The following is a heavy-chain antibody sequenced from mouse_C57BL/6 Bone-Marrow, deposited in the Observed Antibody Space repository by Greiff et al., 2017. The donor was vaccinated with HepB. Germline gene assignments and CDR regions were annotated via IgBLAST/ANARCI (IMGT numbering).Heavy chain of an antibody. CDR1: GFTFSDFY. CDR2: SRNKANDYTT. J-gene: IGHJ4*01. D-gene: IGHD2-10*01. Sequence: EVKLMESGGGLVQSGRSLRLSCATSGFTFSDFYMEWVRQAPGKGLEWIAASRNKANDYTTEYSASVKGRFIVSRDTSQSILYLQMNALRAEDTAIYYCARDSYWDAMDYWGQGTSVTVSS. CDR3: ARDSYWDAMDY. V-gene: IGHV7-1*01.